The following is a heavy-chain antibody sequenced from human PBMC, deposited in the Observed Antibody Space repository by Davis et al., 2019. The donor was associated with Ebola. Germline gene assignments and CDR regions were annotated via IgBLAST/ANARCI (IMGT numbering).Heavy chain of an antibody. D-gene: IGHD5-24*01. J-gene: IGHJ2*01. CDR2: IYHSGST. Sequence: LVKPTQTLTLTCTFSGFSLSTSGMCVSWIRQPPGKGLEWIGYIYHSGSTYYNPSLKSRVTISVDRSKNQFSLKLSSVTAADTAVYYCARAGWGYFDLWGRGTLVTVSS. CDR3: ARAGWGYFDL. CDR1: GFSLSTSGMC. V-gene: IGHV4-30-2*01.